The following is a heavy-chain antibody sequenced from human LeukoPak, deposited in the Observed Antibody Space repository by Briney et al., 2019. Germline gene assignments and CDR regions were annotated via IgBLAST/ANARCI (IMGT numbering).Heavy chain of an antibody. D-gene: IGHD1-7*01. V-gene: IGHV4-61*09. Sequence: PSQTLSLTCTVSGGSISSGSYYWSWIRQPAGKGLEWIGYIYYSGSTYYNPSLKSRVTISIDTSKNQFSLKLSSVTAADTAVYYCARDTGNYPLVAFDIWGQGTLVTVSS. CDR3: ARDTGNYPLVAFDI. J-gene: IGHJ3*02. CDR1: GGSISSGSYY. CDR2: IYYSGST.